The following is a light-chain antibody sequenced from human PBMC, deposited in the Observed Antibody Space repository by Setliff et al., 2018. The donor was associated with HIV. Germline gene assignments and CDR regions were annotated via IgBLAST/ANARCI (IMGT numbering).Light chain of an antibody. J-gene: IGLJ2*01. V-gene: IGLV2-14*03. CDR1: SSDVGGYNF. Sequence: VSGSPGQSITISCTGTSSDVGGYNFVSWYQHHPGKAPILMIYDVSARPSGVSNRFSGSKSDNTASLTISGLQAEDEADYYCSSYAGTSTHVVFGGGTKVTVL. CDR2: DVS. CDR3: SSYAGTSTHVV.